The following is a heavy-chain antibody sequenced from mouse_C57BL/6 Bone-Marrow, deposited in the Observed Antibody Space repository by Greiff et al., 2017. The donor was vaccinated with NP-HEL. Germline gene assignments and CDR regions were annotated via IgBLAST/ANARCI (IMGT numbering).Heavy chain of an antibody. CDR1: GYAFTNYL. V-gene: IGHV1-54*01. CDR2: INPGSGGT. J-gene: IGHJ3*01. Sequence: QVQLQQSGAELVRPGTSVKVSCKASGYAFTNYLLEWVKQRPGQGLAWIGVINPGSGGTNYNEKFKGKATLTADKSSSTAYMQLSSLTSEDSAVYFCARGVLRFPWFAYWGQGTLVTVSA. CDR3: ARGVLRFPWFAY. D-gene: IGHD1-1*01.